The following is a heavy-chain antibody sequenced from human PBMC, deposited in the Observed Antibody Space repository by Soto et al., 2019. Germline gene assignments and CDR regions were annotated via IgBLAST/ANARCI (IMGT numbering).Heavy chain of an antibody. CDR2: IYYSGST. J-gene: IGHJ4*02. CDR3: ARNYGGNVDY. V-gene: IGHV4-59*08. D-gene: IGHD4-17*01. CDR1: GGSISSYY. Sequence: QVQLQESGPGLVKPSETLSLTCTVSGGSISSYYWSWIRQPPGKGLEWIGYIYYSGSTNYNPSLRSRVTITVDTAKNQFPLKLSSVTAADTAVYYCARNYGGNVDYWGQGTRVTVSS.